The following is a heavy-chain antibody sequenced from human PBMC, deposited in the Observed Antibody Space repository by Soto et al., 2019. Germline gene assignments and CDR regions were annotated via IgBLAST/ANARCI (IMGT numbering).Heavy chain of an antibody. D-gene: IGHD4-4*01. CDR2: ISAYNGNT. CDR3: ARNFAWVDGMTTVSDP. CDR1: GYTFTSYG. V-gene: IGHV1-18*01. Sequence: QVQLVQSGAEVKKPGASVKVSCKASGYTFTSYGIIWVRQAPGQGLEWMGWISAYNGNTNYAQKIQGRVTMTTDTSTRTAYMELRSLRSDDTAVYYCARNFAWVDGMTTVSDPWGQGTLVTVSS. J-gene: IGHJ5*02.